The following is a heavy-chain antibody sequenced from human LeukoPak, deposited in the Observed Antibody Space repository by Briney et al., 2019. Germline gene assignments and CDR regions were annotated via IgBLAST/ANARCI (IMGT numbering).Heavy chain of an antibody. D-gene: IGHD2-21*02. CDR1: GFTFDDYA. CDR3: ARSGVVVTATRDY. V-gene: IGHV3-9*01. J-gene: IGHJ4*02. Sequence: GGSLRLSCAASGFTFDDYAMHWVRQAPGKGLEWVSGISWNSGSIGYADSVKGRFTISRDNAKNSLYLQMNSLRAEDTAVYYCARSGVVVTATRDYWGQGTLVTVSS. CDR2: ISWNSGSI.